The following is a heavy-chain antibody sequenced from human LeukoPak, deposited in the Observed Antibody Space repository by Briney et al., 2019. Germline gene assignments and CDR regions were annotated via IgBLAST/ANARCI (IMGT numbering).Heavy chain of an antibody. CDR2: IYTTGNT. J-gene: IGHJ4*02. CDR3: AKGGGWSPAVLFDY. Sequence: SETLSLTCTVSGGSISRGTYYWSWIRQPAGKGLEWIGRIYTTGNTNYNPSLKSRVTISVDTSKNQFSLKLSSVTAADTAVYYCAKGGGWSPAVLFDYWGQGTLVTVSS. V-gene: IGHV4-61*02. D-gene: IGHD6-19*01. CDR1: GGSISRGTYY.